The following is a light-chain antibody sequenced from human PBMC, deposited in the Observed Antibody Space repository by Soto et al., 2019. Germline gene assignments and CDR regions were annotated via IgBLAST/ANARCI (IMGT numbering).Light chain of an antibody. CDR3: SSYSTSATAYV. Sequence: QSPLTQPASVSFSPGQSITISCTGSSSDVDNGYNSVSWYQQHPGKAPKLMIYEVRNRPSGVSNRFSGSTSGNTASLTISGLQAEDEADYYCSSYSTSATAYVFGTGTKVTVL. V-gene: IGLV2-14*01. CDR2: EVR. J-gene: IGLJ1*01. CDR1: SSDVDNGYNS.